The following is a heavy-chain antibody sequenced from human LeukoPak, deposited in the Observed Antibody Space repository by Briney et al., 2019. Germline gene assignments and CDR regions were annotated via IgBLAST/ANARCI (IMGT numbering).Heavy chain of an antibody. CDR2: IKQDGSEK. CDR1: GFTVSSNY. V-gene: IGHV3-7*01. J-gene: IGHJ4*02. D-gene: IGHD1-26*01. Sequence: GGSLRLSCAASGFTVSSNYMSWVRQAPVKGLEWVANIKQDGSEKYYVDSVKGRFTISRDNAKNSLYLQMNSLRAEDTAVYYCARRRYSGSSQHFDYWGQGTLVTVSS. CDR3: ARRRYSGSSQHFDY.